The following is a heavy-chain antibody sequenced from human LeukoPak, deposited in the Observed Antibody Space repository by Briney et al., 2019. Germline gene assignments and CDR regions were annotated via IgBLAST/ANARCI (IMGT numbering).Heavy chain of an antibody. CDR1: GYTFTSYD. CDR2: MSPNSGDT. D-gene: IGHD7-27*01. Sequence: GASVKVSCKASGYTFTSYDFNCVRQATGQRPEWMGWMSPNSGDTGYAQKFQDRVTMTRNTSISTAYMELSSLRSDDTAVYYCARGPPNWGYDYWGPGTLVTVSS. V-gene: IGHV1-8*01. J-gene: IGHJ4*02. CDR3: ARGPPNWGYDY.